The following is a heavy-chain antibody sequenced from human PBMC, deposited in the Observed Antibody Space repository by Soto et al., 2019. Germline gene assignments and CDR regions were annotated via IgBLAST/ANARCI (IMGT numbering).Heavy chain of an antibody. CDR3: ARLPRDGYNQFAYYFDY. V-gene: IGHV4-59*01. CDR1: GGDIINYD. Sequence: SVLLSLPCTVAGGDIINYDCSWIMQPPGKGLEWIGYIYYSGTTTYNPSLKSRVTISIATSKNQFSLNLTSVTAADTAVYYCARLPRDGYNQFAYYFDYWGKGTLVTVSS. CDR2: IYYSGTT. J-gene: IGHJ4*02. D-gene: IGHD5-12*01.